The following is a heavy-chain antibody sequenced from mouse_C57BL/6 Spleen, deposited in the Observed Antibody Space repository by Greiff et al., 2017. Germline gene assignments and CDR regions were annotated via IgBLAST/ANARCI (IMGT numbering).Heavy chain of an antibody. CDR3: ARDPSTSVRGARDY. CDR1: GYSITSGYY. CDR2: ISYDGSN. J-gene: IGHJ4*01. D-gene: IGHD2-1*01. V-gene: IGHV3-6*01. Sequence: EVQLQESGPGLVKPSQSLSLTCSVTGYSITSGYYWNLIRQFPGNKLEWMGYISYDGSNNYNPSLKNRITITRDTSKNQFFLKWNSVTNEDTATYYCARDPSTSVRGARDYWGQGTSVTVSS.